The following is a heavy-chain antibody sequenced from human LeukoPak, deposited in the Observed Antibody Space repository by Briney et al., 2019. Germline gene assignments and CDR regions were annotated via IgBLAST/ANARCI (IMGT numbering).Heavy chain of an antibody. CDR3: APPEGYFDY. Sequence: GGSLRLSCAASGFTFSSYGMHWVRQAPGKGLEWVSAISGSGGSTYYADSVKGRFTISRDNSKNTLYLQMNSLRAEDTAVYYCAPPEGYFDYWGQGTLVTVSS. CDR1: GFTFSSYG. V-gene: IGHV3-23*01. J-gene: IGHJ4*02. CDR2: ISGSGGST.